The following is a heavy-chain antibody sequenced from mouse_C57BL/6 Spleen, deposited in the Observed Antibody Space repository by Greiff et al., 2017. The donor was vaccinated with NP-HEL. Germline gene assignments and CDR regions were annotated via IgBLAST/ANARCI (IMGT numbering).Heavy chain of an antibody. CDR3: ARHEFDGTSYYYAMDY. Sequence: VKLQESGAELVKPGASVKLSCKASGYTFTEYTIHWVKQRSGQGLEWIGWFYPGSGSIKYNEKFKDKATLTADKSSSTVYMELSRLTSEDSAVYFCARHEFDGTSYYYAMDYWGQGTSVTVSS. J-gene: IGHJ4*01. D-gene: IGHD1-3*01. CDR2: FYPGSGSI. V-gene: IGHV1-62-2*01. CDR1: GYTFTEYT.